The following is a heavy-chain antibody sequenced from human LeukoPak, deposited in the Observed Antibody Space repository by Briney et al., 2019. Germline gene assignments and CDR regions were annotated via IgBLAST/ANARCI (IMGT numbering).Heavy chain of an antibody. CDR3: ARSPYYYDSSGYYYYYYMDV. CDR1: GGTFSSYT. J-gene: IGHJ6*03. CDR2: IIPILGIA. Sequence: SVKVSCKASGGTFSSYTISWVRQAPGQGLEWMGRIIPILGIANYVQKFQGRVTITADKSTSTAYMELSSLRSEDTAVYYCARSPYYYDSSGYYYYYYMDVWGKGTTVTVSS. D-gene: IGHD3-22*01. V-gene: IGHV1-69*02.